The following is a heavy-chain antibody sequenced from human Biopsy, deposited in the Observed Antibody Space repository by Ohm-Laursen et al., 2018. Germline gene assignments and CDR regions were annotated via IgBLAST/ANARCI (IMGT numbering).Heavy chain of an antibody. D-gene: IGHD2-21*02. V-gene: IGHV1-58*02. CDR1: GFTFNRSA. CDR2: IVVGGGST. J-gene: IGHJ4*02. CDR3: ASRPNCGGDCSSGFDY. Sequence: ASVKVSCKASGFTFNRSAMQWVRQARGQRLEWIGWIVVGGGSTNYAQKFQERVTITRDMSTRTAYMELSSLRSEDTAVYYCASRPNCGGDCSSGFDYWGQGTLVTVSS.